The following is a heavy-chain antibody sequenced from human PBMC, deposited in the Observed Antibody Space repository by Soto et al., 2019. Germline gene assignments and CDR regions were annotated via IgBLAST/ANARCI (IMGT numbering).Heavy chain of an antibody. CDR1: GFTFSDYP. CDR3: ARDPPSLDS. V-gene: IGHV3-48*02. Sequence: QLVESGGGLVQPGGSLRLSCAASGFTFSDYPMNWVRQAPGKGLEWVSSIRTISSAIYFADSVRGRFTISRDNDRNSLYLQVTSLRDEDTAVYNCARDPPSLDSWCHGTLVTASS. CDR2: IRTISSAI. J-gene: IGHJ5*01.